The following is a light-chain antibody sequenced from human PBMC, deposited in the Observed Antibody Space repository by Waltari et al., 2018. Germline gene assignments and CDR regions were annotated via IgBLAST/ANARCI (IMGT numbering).Light chain of an antibody. CDR3: QQYYDIPWT. CDR2: WAS. V-gene: IGKV4-1*01. Sequence: DIVMTQSPDSLAVSLGERVTINCKSSQSVLYSSNSHNYLAWYQQKPGQPPKLLIYWASARESGVPDRFSGSESGTDFTLTISSLQAEDVAVYYCQQYYDIPWTFGQGTKVEIK. CDR1: QSVLYSSNSHNY. J-gene: IGKJ1*01.